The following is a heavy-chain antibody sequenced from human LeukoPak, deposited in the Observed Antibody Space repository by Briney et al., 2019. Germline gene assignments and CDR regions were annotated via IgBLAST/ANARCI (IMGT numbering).Heavy chain of an antibody. V-gene: IGHV4-34*01. CDR1: GGSFSGYY. CDR3: AARGSMVRGAAFDY. Sequence: SETLSLTCAVYGGSFSGYYWSWIRQPPGKGLEWIGEINHSGSTNYNPSLKSRVTISVDTSKNQFSLKLSSVTAADTAVYYCAARGSMVRGAAFDYWGQGTLVTVSS. D-gene: IGHD3-10*01. J-gene: IGHJ4*02. CDR2: INHSGST.